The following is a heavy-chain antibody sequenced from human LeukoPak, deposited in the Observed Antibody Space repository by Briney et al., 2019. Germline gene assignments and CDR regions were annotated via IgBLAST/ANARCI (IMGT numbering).Heavy chain of an antibody. Sequence: SVKVSCTASGNSISNYAVSWVRQAPGQGFEWMGGIIPIFGTADYAQKFQGRVTITADQSTSTTYMALSSLKSEDTATYYCTTRACHAGGCSSSFYYYYGLHFWGQGTTVSVSS. CDR2: IIPIFGTA. J-gene: IGHJ6*02. D-gene: IGHD3-16*01. CDR1: GNSISNYA. V-gene: IGHV1-69*13. CDR3: TTRACHAGGCSSSFYYYYGLHF.